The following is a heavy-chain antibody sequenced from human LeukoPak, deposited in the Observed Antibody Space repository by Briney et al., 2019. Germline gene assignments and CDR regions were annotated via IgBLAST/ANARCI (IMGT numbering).Heavy chain of an antibody. D-gene: IGHD2/OR15-2a*01. V-gene: IGHV4-34*01. CDR2: INHSGST. Sequence: ASETLSLTCAVYGGSFSGYYWSWIRQPPGKGLEWIGEINHSGSTNYNPSLKSRVTISVDTSKNQSSLKLSSVTAADTAVYYCASSKGIAALDYWGQGTLVTVSS. J-gene: IGHJ4*02. CDR1: GGSFSGYY. CDR3: ASSKGIAALDY.